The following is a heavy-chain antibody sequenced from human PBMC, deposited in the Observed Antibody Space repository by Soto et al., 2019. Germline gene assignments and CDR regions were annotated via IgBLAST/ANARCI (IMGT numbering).Heavy chain of an antibody. D-gene: IGHD2-15*01. CDR3: ARFGSCSGGSCYWYFDL. J-gene: IGHJ2*01. CDR2: IYHSGST. V-gene: IGHV4-4*02. CDR1: GGSISSSNW. Sequence: SETLSLTCAVSGGSISSSNWRSWVRQPPGKGLEWIGEIYHSGSTNYNPSLKSRVTISVDKSKNQFSLKLSSVTAADTAVYYCARFGSCSGGSCYWYFDLWGRGTLVTVSS.